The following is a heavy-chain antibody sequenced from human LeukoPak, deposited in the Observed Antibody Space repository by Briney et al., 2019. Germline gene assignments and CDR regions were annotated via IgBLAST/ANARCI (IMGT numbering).Heavy chain of an antibody. D-gene: IGHD3-3*01. CDR1: GGSISSGGYY. V-gene: IGHV4-31*03. CDR3: ARWRNYDFWSGPYMDA. Sequence: PSETLSLTCTVSGGSISSGGYYWSWIRQHPGKGLEWIGYIYYSGSTYYNPTLKSRVTISVDTSKNQFSLKLSSVTAADTAVYYCARWRNYDFWSGPYMDAWGKGTTVTVSS. J-gene: IGHJ6*03. CDR2: IYYSGST.